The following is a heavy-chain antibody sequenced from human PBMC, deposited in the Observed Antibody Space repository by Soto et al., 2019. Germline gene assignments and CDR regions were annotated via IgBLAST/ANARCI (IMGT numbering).Heavy chain of an antibody. J-gene: IGHJ4*02. CDR3: ARGLSGYIDY. Sequence: QVQLQESGPGLVKPSETLSLTCTVSGGSVSSGSYYWSWIRQPPGKGLEWIGYIYYSGSTNSNPSLNTRVTISVDTSKNQFSLKLSSVTAADTAVYYCARGLSGYIDYWGQGTLVTVSS. CDR1: GGSVSSGSYY. D-gene: IGHD2-15*01. CDR2: IYYSGST. V-gene: IGHV4-61*01.